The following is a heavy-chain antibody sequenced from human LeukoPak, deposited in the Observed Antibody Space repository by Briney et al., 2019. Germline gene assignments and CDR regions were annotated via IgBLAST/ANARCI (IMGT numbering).Heavy chain of an antibody. J-gene: IGHJ4*02. CDR2: ISAYNGNT. D-gene: IGHD6-13*01. Sequence: GASVKVSCKASGYTFTSYGISWVRQAPGQGLEWMGWISAYNGNTNYAQKLQGRVTMTTDTSTSTAYMELRSLRSDDTAVYYCARDRARAAAALALFDYWGQGTLVTVSS. CDR3: ARDRARAAAALALFDY. V-gene: IGHV1-18*01. CDR1: GYTFTSYG.